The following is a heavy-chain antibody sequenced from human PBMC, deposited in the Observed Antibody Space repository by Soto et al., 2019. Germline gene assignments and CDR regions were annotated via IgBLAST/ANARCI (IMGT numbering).Heavy chain of an antibody. CDR1: GYTLNSRA. V-gene: IGHV1-8*01. Sequence: SVEAACKAPGYTLNSRAINWARQATEQGLAWMGWMNPNSGNTGYAQKCQGSVSMPRNTSISTAYMELSSLRSEDTAVYYCARGPDSSTWYARPTYRCGMYVWGQGTTGTGPS. D-gene: IGHD6-13*01. CDR3: ARGPDSSTWYARPTYRCGMYV. J-gene: IGHJ6*02. CDR2: MNPNSGNT.